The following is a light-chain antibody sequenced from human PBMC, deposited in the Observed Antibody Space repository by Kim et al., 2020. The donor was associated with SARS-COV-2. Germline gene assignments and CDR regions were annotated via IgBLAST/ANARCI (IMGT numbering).Light chain of an antibody. CDR2: YDT. V-gene: IGLV3-21*04. CDR3: QVWDNSSDHVI. CDR1: NIGTKR. Sequence: APGKTARMTCGGSNIGTKRVHWDQQKPGQAPVLVISYDTDRPSGIPERFSGSNSGNTATLTISRVEAGDEADYYCQVWDNSSDHVIFGGGTKLTVL. J-gene: IGLJ2*01.